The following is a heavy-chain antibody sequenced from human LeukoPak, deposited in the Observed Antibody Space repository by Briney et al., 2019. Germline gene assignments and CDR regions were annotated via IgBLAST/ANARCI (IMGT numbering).Heavy chain of an antibody. CDR3: ARGPRQIYYYDSSGYYLDY. V-gene: IGHV1-3*03. CDR1: GYTFTSYA. J-gene: IGHJ4*02. CDR2: INAGNGNT. Sequence: ASVKVSCKASGYTFTSYAMHWVRQAPGQRLEWMGWINAGNGNTKYSQEFQGRVTITRDTSASIAYMELSSLRSEDMAVYYCARGPRQIYYYDSSGYYLDYWGQGTLVTVSS. D-gene: IGHD3-22*01.